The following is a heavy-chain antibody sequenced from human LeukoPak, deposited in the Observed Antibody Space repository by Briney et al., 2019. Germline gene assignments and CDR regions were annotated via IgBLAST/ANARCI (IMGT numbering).Heavy chain of an antibody. D-gene: IGHD5-18*01. V-gene: IGHV4-4*07. CDR3: AREGYSYGYVDY. J-gene: IGHJ4*02. CDR1: GGSNSNY. CDR2: IYSSGST. Sequence: PSETLSLTCIVPGGSNSNYWTWIRQPAGKGLEWIGRIYSSGSTNYNPSLKSRVTMSVDTSKNQFSLNLSSVTAADTAVYYCAREGYSYGYVDYWGQGTLVTVSS.